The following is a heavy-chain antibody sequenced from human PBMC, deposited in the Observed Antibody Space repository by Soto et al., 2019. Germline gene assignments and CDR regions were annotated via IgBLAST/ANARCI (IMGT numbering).Heavy chain of an antibody. CDR2: IYYSGST. V-gene: IGHV4-59*08. Sequence: QVQLQESGPGLVKPSETLSLTCTVTGGSISSYYWSWIRQPPGKGLEWIGYIYYSGSTNYNPSLKSRVTISVDTSKNQFSLKLSSVTAADTAVYYCAIRWGWVFDIWGHWTMVTVSS. CDR3: AIRWGWVFDI. CDR1: GGSISSYY. J-gene: IGHJ3*02. D-gene: IGHD6-19*01.